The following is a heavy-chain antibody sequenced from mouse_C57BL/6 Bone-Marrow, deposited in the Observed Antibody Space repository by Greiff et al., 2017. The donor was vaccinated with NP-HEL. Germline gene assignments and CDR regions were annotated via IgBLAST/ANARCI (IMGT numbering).Heavy chain of an antibody. CDR2: ISYDGSN. V-gene: IGHV3-6*01. Sequence: DVQLQESGPGLVKPSQSLSLTCSVTGYSITSGYYWNWIRQFPGNKLEWMGYISYDGSNNYNPSLKNRISITRDTSKNQFFLKLNSVTTEDTATYYCARAIYYGNYYWYFDVWGTGTTVTVSS. CDR3: ARAIYYGNYYWYFDV. CDR1: GYSITSGYY. D-gene: IGHD2-1*01. J-gene: IGHJ1*03.